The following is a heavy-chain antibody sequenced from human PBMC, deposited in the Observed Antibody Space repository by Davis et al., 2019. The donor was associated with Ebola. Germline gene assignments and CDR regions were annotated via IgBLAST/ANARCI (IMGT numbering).Heavy chain of an antibody. J-gene: IGHJ4*02. CDR2: IKEDGSVK. Sequence: GESLKISCAASGLSIHMYWMTWVRQAPGKGLEWVANIKEDGSVKYYVDSVKGRFTISRDNAKNSLYLQMNSLRLEDTAVYYCVRDYNDGIGRFDYWGQGTLVTVSS. V-gene: IGHV3-7*01. CDR1: GLSIHMYW. D-gene: IGHD3-16*01. CDR3: VRDYNDGIGRFDY.